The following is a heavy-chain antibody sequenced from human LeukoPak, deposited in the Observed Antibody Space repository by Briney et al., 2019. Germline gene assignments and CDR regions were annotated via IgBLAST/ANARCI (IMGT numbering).Heavy chain of an antibody. V-gene: IGHV1-18*04. Sequence: ASVKVSCKASGYTFTSYGISWVRQAPGQGLEWMGWISAYNGYTSYAQNFQGRVTMTTDASTSTAYMELSSLRSEDTAVYYCARDGLTIAAAGGRINYFDYWGQGTLVTVSS. CDR2: ISAYNGYT. CDR1: GYTFTSYG. CDR3: ARDGLTIAAAGGRINYFDY. J-gene: IGHJ4*02. D-gene: IGHD6-13*01.